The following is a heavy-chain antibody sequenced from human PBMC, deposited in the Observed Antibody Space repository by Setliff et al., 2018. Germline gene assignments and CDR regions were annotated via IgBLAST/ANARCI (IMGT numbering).Heavy chain of an antibody. CDR2: IISSSSYI. CDR3: AREGGGSYLNWYFDF. Sequence: CAGSGFTFSGYTMNWVRQAPGKGLEWVSTIISSSSYIYYADSVKGRFTISRDNAKNSLYLQMNSLRAEDTAVYYCAREGGGSYLNWYFDFWGRGTLVTVSS. V-gene: IGHV3-21*01. D-gene: IGHD1-26*01. CDR1: GFTFSGYT. J-gene: IGHJ2*01.